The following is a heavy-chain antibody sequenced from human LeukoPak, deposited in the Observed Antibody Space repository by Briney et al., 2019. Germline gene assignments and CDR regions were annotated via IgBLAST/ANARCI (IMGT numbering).Heavy chain of an antibody. Sequence: SETLSLTCTVSGYSISSGYYWGWIRQPPGKGLEWIGSIYHSGSTYYNPSLKSRVTISVDTSKNQFSLKLSSVTAADTAVYYCARSGGGSCYSWRDYYYYYYMDVWGKGTTVTVSS. CDR3: ARSGGGSCYSWRDYYYYYYMDV. D-gene: IGHD2-15*01. CDR2: IYHSGST. J-gene: IGHJ6*03. V-gene: IGHV4-38-2*02. CDR1: GYSISSGYY.